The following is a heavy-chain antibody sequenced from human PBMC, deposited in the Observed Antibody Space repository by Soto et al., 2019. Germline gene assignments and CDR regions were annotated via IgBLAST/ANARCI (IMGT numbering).Heavy chain of an antibody. J-gene: IGHJ6*02. D-gene: IGHD6-6*01. V-gene: IGHV3-30*18. CDR2: ISYDRSNK. Sequence: PGGSLRLSCAASGFTFSSYGMHWVRQAPGKGLEWVAVISYDRSNKYYADSVKGRFTISRDNSKNTLYLQMNSLRAEDTAVYYCAKIGLAASGQYYYYGMDVWGQGTTVTVSS. CDR1: GFTFSSYG. CDR3: AKIGLAASGQYYYYGMDV.